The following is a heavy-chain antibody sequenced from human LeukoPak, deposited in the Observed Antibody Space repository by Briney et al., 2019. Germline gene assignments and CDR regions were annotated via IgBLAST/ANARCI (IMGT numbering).Heavy chain of an antibody. CDR1: GFTFSNYA. V-gene: IGHV3-23*01. Sequence: GGSLRLSCVASGFTFSNYAMSWVRQAPGKGLEWVSIISGSALNSYYADSVKGRFTISRDNSKNTVYLQMNSLRDEDTALYYCAKAGIGVVGYFDYWGQGTLVTVSS. CDR2: ISGSALNS. CDR3: AKAGIGVVGYFDY. D-gene: IGHD6-19*01. J-gene: IGHJ4*02.